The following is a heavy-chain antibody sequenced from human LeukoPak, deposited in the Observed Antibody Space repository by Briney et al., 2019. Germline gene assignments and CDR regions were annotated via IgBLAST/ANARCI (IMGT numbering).Heavy chain of an antibody. Sequence: PGGSLRLSCTASGFTFSSYWMSWVRQTPGKGLEWVANIKQDGSDKYYVDSVKGRFTISRDNAKNSLYLQMNSLRTEDTALYYCANTEYQRLGTDYWGQGTLVTVSS. V-gene: IGHV3-7*01. D-gene: IGHD2-2*01. CDR3: ANTEYQRLGTDY. CDR1: GFTFSSYW. CDR2: IKQDGSDK. J-gene: IGHJ4*02.